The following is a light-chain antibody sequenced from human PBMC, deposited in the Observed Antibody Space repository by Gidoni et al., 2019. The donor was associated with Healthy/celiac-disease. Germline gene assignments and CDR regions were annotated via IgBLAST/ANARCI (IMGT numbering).Light chain of an antibody. V-gene: IGKV3-20*01. CDR3: QQYGSSPLT. J-gene: IGKJ4*01. CDR1: QSVSSSY. Sequence: ASQSVSSSYLAWYQQKPGQAPRLLIYGASSRATGIPDRFSGSGSGTDFTLTISRLEPEDFAVYYCQQYGSSPLTFGGGTKVEIK. CDR2: GAS.